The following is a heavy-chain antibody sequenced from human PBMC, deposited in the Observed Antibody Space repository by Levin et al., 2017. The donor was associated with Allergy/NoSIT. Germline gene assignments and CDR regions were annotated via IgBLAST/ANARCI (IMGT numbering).Heavy chain of an antibody. CDR2: IYLSGST. Sequence: KSSETLSLTCAVSGGSISSGGYSWSWIRQPPGKGLEWIGNIYLSGSTNDNPSLKSRVTMSVDRSKNQFSLKLSYVTAADTAVYYCARVAGYSYGYYFDYWGPVTLVTVSS. V-gene: IGHV4-30-2*01. CDR1: GGSISSGGYS. CDR3: ARVAGYSYGYYFDY. J-gene: IGHJ4*02. D-gene: IGHD5-18*01.